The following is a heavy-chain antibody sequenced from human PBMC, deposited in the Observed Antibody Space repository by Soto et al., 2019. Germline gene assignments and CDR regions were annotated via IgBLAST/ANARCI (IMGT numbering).Heavy chain of an antibody. J-gene: IGHJ4*02. CDR2: ISSSSSTI. D-gene: IGHD3-3*01. Sequence: EVQLVESGGGLVQPGGSLRLSCAASGFTFSSYSMNWVRQAPGKGLEWVSYISSSSSTIYYADSVKGRFTISRDNAKNSLYLQMNSLRAEDTAVYYCARNPEIWHYYDFWSGYHYWGQGTLVTVSS. CDR3: ARNPEIWHYYDFWSGYHY. V-gene: IGHV3-48*01. CDR1: GFTFSSYS.